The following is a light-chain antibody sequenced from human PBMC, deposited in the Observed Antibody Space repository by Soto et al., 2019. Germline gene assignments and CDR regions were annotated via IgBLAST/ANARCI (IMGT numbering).Light chain of an antibody. CDR3: GTWDSGLSARV. J-gene: IGLJ3*02. CDR1: SSNIGNNY. Sequence: QSVLTQPPSVSAAPGQKVTISCSGGSSNIGNNYVSWYQQFPGTAPKLLIYENNKRPSGIPDRFSGSKSGTSATLGITGLQTGDEADYYCGTWDSGLSARVFGGGTKLTVL. V-gene: IGLV1-51*02. CDR2: ENN.